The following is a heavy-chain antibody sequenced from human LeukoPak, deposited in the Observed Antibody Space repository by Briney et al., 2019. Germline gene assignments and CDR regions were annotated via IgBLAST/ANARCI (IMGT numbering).Heavy chain of an antibody. CDR1: GVSVSSGSYF. Sequence: PSETLSLTCTVSGVSVSSGSYFWSWIRQPPGEGPQWIGYIYHDGSTNYSPSLRSRVSISVDTFKNQFSLKLSSVTTADTAVYFCATFFDFWFGPWGQGTQVTVSS. CDR2: IYHDGST. CDR3: ATFFDFWFGP. V-gene: IGHV4-61*01. J-gene: IGHJ5*02. D-gene: IGHD5/OR15-5a*01.